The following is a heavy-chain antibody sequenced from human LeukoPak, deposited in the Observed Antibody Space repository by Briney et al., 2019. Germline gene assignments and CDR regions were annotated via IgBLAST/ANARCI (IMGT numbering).Heavy chain of an antibody. CDR2: ISGSGTST. J-gene: IGHJ4*02. Sequence: PGGTLRLSCAASGLTFSSYAMSWVRQAPGKGLEWVSTISGSGTSTYYTDSVKGRFTISRDNSKNTLYLQMNSLRAEDTAVYYCAKGAYYDLWGQGTLVTVSS. V-gene: IGHV3-23*01. D-gene: IGHD3-22*01. CDR3: AKGAYYDL. CDR1: GLTFSSYA.